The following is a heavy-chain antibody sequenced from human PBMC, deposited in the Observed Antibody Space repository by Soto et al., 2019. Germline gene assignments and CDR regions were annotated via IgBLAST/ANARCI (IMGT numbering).Heavy chain of an antibody. J-gene: IGHJ4*02. V-gene: IGHV4-31*03. CDR1: GASIRSGGYY. CDR2: IYYTGRT. Sequence: SETLSLTCSVSGASIRSGGYYWSWLRQSPGKGLEGIGHIYYTGRTFYSPSLKSRLTISLDTSKKQFSLDVRSVTAADTAMKYCARIEMASIKWGRGTLVTVSS. CDR3: ARIEMASIK.